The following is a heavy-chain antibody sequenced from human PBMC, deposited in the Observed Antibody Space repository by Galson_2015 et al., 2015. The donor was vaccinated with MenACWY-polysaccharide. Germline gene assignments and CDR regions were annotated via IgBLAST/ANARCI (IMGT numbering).Heavy chain of an antibody. Sequence: SLRLSCAAYGFTFSSHWMTWVRQAPGKGLEWVATIKQDGGEKYYVDSVKGRFTISRDNAKNSLSLQMNSLRAEDTAVYYCARAGEGWFDSWGQGTLVTVSS. CDR3: ARAGEGWFDS. D-gene: IGHD3-10*01. J-gene: IGHJ5*01. V-gene: IGHV3-7*01. CDR2: IKQDGGEK. CDR1: GFTFSSHW.